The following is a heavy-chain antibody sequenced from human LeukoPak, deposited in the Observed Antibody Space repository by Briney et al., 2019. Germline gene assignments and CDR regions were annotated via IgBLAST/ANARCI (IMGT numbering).Heavy chain of an antibody. J-gene: IGHJ4*02. CDR1: GFTFSSHG. CDR3: ARDLSSHYCIDY. Sequence: PGGSLRLSCAASGFTFSSHGMHWVRQAPGKGLEWVAIISYDGSYTSYADSVRGRFTISRDNSKNTLYLQMNSLRAEDTAVYYCARDLSSHYCIDYWGQGTLVTVSS. D-gene: IGHD3-22*01. V-gene: IGHV3-30*19. CDR2: ISYDGSYT.